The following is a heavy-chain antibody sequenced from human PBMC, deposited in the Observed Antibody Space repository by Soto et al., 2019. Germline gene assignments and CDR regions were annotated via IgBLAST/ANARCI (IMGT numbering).Heavy chain of an antibody. CDR3: ASLAAAGPGLSYYYYYMDV. V-gene: IGHV4-59*08. Sequence: SETLSLTCTVSGGSISSYYWSWIRQPPGKGLEWIGYIYYSGSTNYNPSLKSRVTISVDTSKNQFSLKLSSVTAADTAVYYCASLAAAGPGLSYYYYYMDVWGKGTTVTVSS. D-gene: IGHD6-13*01. CDR2: IYYSGST. J-gene: IGHJ6*03. CDR1: GGSISSYY.